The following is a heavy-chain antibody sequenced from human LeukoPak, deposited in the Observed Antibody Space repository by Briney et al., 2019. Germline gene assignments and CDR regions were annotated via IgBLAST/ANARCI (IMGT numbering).Heavy chain of an antibody. CDR2: IQSDGSIK. D-gene: IGHD6-6*01. Sequence: GGSLRPSCAASGFTFSSYGMHWVRQAPGKGLEWVAFIQSDGSIKYYADSVKGRFTISRDNSKNTLYLQMNSLRAEDTAVFYCAKDQYSSSNFFDCWGQGTLVTVSS. V-gene: IGHV3-30*02. CDR3: AKDQYSSSNFFDC. CDR1: GFTFSSYG. J-gene: IGHJ4*02.